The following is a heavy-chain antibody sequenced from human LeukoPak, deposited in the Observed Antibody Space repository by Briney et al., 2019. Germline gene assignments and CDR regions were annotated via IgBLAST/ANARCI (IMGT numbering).Heavy chain of an antibody. Sequence: ASVNVSCKASGGIFSSHAISWVRQAAGQGLERMGGIIPIFGTANYAQKSQGRVTITTDESTSTAYMELSSLRSEDTAVYYCASSYYYDSSGYYADYWGQGTQVTVSS. V-gene: IGHV1-69*05. CDR3: ASSYYYDSSGYYADY. J-gene: IGHJ4*02. CDR2: IIPIFGTA. CDR1: GGIFSSHA. D-gene: IGHD3-22*01.